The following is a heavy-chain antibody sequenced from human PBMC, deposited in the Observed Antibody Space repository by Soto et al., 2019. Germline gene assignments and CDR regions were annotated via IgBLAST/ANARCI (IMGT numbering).Heavy chain of an antibody. CDR2: ISSSGSTI. Sequence: GGSLRLSCAASGFTFSYYDMSWIRQAPGKGLEWVSYISSSGSTIYYADSVKGRFTISRDNAKNSLYLQMNSLRDEDTAVYYWAREGYSSSLGGDNCCEPWGQGTLVTVSS. CDR1: GFTFSYYD. CDR3: AREGYSSSLGGDNCCEP. D-gene: IGHD6-6*01. J-gene: IGHJ5*02. V-gene: IGHV3-11*01.